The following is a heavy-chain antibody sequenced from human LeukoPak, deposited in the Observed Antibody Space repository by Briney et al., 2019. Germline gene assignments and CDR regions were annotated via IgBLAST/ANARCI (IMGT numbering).Heavy chain of an antibody. V-gene: IGHV4-61*08. D-gene: IGHD1-1*01. CDR1: GASFSSSGYY. J-gene: IGHJ5*02. CDR2: ISYSGST. CDR3: AREGTAGTNLNWFDP. Sequence: SETLSLTCAVSGASFSSSGYYWIWIRQPPGKGLEWIGSISYSGSTNFNPSLKSRVTISVDTSKNQFSLKLSSVTAADTAVYYCAREGTAGTNLNWFDPWGQGTLVTVSS.